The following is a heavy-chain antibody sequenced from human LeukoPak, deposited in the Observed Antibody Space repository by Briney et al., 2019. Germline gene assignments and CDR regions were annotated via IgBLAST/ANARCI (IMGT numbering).Heavy chain of an antibody. Sequence: PSETLSLTCAVSGGSISSSNWRSWVRQPPRKGLEGIGEIYHSGSTNYNPSLKSRVTISVDKSKNQFSLKLSSVTAADTAVYYCARGLMVRGVRKAFDIWGQGTMVTVSS. D-gene: IGHD3-10*01. CDR1: GGSISSSNW. J-gene: IGHJ3*02. V-gene: IGHV4-4*02. CDR3: ARGLMVRGVRKAFDI. CDR2: IYHSGST.